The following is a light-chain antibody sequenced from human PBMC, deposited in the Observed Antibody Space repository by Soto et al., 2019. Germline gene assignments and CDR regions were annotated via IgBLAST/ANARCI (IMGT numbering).Light chain of an antibody. CDR2: EVS. J-gene: IGLJ1*01. Sequence: QSALTQPASVSGSPGQSITISCTGTSSDVGSYDYVSWYQQHPGKAPKLMIYEVSNRPSGVSNRFSGSKSGNTASLTISGLQAEDEADYSCSSYTSSGTYVFGAGTKVTVL. V-gene: IGLV2-14*01. CDR3: SSYTSSGTYV. CDR1: SSDVGSYDY.